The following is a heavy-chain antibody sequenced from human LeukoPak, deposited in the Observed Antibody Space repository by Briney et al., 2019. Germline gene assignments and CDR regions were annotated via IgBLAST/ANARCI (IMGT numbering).Heavy chain of an antibody. CDR2: IKSKAGGGTT. Sequence: PGRSLRLSCITSGFTFCDYLITWVRQAPGKGLEWVGLIKSKAGGGTTEYAASVKGRFTISRDDFKSIASLQMNKLKSEDTAVYYCSRDSHYDFWRGYYNPLRSFEYWGQGTLVIVSS. J-gene: IGHJ4*02. CDR3: SRDSHYDFWRGYYNPLRSFEY. CDR1: GFTFCDYL. V-gene: IGHV3-49*04. D-gene: IGHD3-3*01.